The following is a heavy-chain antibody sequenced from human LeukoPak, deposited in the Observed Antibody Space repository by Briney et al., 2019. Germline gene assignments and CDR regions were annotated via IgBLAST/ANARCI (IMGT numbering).Heavy chain of an antibody. J-gene: IGHJ4*02. V-gene: IGHV3-23*01. D-gene: IGHD2-15*01. CDR3: AKALPFID. CDR2: ISSGGGST. CDR1: GFTFRSYA. Sequence: GGSLRLSCAAPGFTFRSYAMSWVRQAPGKGPEWVSTISSGGGSTFYADSVKGRFIISTDNSKNTLYLQMNSLRVEDTALSYCAKALPFIDWGRGTLVTVSS.